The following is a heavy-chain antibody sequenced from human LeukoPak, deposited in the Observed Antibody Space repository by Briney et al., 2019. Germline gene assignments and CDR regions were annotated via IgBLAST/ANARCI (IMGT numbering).Heavy chain of an antibody. CDR1: GFTFSTYA. D-gene: IGHD6-19*01. Sequence: LPGGSLRLSCAASGFTFSTYAMHWVRQAPGKGLEWVTFISYDGSNKYYADSVKGRFTISRDNSKNTLYLQMNSLRAEDTAVYYCARDESSSGWYYDYWGQGTLVTVSS. CDR3: ARDESSSGWYYDY. CDR2: ISYDGSNK. J-gene: IGHJ4*02. V-gene: IGHV3-30-3*01.